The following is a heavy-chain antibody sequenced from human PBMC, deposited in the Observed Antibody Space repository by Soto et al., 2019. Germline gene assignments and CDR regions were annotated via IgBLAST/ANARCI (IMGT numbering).Heavy chain of an antibody. J-gene: IGHJ3*01. Sequence: GGSLRLSCAASGFTFSSYAMSWDRQAPGEGLEWVSAISGRGGSTDYADSVKGRFTISRHNSKNTLYLQMISLRAVDTAVYYCANIKVVGRTGTARDACDFWGQGTMVTVSS. CDR1: GFTFSSYA. CDR3: ANIKVVGRTGTARDACDF. D-gene: IGHD1-7*01. V-gene: IGHV3-23*01. CDR2: ISGRGGST.